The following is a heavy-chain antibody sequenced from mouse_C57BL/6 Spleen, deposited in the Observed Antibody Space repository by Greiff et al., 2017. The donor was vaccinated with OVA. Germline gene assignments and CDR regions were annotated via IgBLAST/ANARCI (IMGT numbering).Heavy chain of an antibody. CDR3: ARGTLGGFAY. Sequence: EVQLQESGGGFVKPGGSLKLSCAASGFTFSDYGMPWVRQAPGKGLEWVEYISSGSSTIYYADPVKGRFTITRDNAKNTLFLRMTSLRSEDTAMYYCARGTLGGFAYWGQGTLVTVSA. J-gene: IGHJ3*01. V-gene: IGHV5-17*01. CDR1: GFTFSDYG. CDR2: ISSGSSTI. D-gene: IGHD3-3*01.